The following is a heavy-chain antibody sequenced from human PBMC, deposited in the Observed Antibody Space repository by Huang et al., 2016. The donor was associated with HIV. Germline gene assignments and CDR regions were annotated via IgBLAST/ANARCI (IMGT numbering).Heavy chain of an antibody. CDR2: IDYSGST. J-gene: IGHJ3*02. V-gene: IGHV4-39*01. CDR1: GGSITSSSYY. D-gene: IGHD3-22*01. Sequence: QLQLQGSGPGLVKPSETLSLTCTVSGGSITSSSYYWGWIRQPPGKGLEWVGSIDYSGSTASNPSLKSRVTVAVDTSKNQFSMKLSSVTAADTAVYYCARHFSYYDSSGYTPWDAFDIWGQGTMVTVSS. CDR3: ARHFSYYDSSGYTPWDAFDI.